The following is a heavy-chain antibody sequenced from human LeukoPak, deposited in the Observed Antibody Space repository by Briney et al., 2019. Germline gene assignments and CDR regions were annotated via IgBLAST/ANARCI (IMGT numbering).Heavy chain of an antibody. Sequence: GGSLRLSCAASGFTFSSYAMSWVRQAPGKGLEWVSAISASGYSTYYADSVKGRFTISRDNSKKTLYLQMDSLRAEDTAIFYCAKDVYNWNFYFDYWGQGTLVAVSS. D-gene: IGHD1-7*01. CDR1: GFTFSSYA. V-gene: IGHV3-23*01. J-gene: IGHJ4*02. CDR3: AKDVYNWNFYFDY. CDR2: ISASGYST.